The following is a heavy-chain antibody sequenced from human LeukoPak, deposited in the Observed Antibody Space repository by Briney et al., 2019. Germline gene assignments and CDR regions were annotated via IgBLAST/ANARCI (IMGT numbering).Heavy chain of an antibody. D-gene: IGHD3-9*01. J-gene: IGHJ5*02. CDR3: ARGNILTGYYSPNWFDP. CDR1: GYTFTSYY. CDR2: INPSGGGT. V-gene: IGHV1-46*01. Sequence: ASVKVSCKASGYTFTSYYMHWVRQAPGQGLEWMGIINPSGGGTSYAQKFQGRVTMTRDTSTSTVYMELSSLRSEDTAVYYCARGNILTGYYSPNWFDPWGQGTLVTVSS.